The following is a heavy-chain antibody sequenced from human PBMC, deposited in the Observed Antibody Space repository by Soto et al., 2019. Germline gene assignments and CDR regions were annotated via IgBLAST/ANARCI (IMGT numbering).Heavy chain of an antibody. Sequence: GGSLRLSCAASGFTFSSYGMHWVRQAPGKGLEWVAVIWYDGSNKYYADSVKGRFTISRDNSKNTLYLQMNSLRAEDTAVYYCARVMVYASYGMDVWGQGTTVTVSS. D-gene: IGHD2-8*01. CDR2: IWYDGSNK. CDR3: ARVMVYASYGMDV. V-gene: IGHV3-33*01. CDR1: GFTFSSYG. J-gene: IGHJ6*02.